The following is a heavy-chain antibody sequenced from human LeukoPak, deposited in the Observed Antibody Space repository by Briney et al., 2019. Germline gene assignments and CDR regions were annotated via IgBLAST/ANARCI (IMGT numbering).Heavy chain of an antibody. CDR2: IKRDGSEK. Sequence: QPGGSLRLSCAASGLTFSSYWMSWVRQAPGKGLEWVANIKRDGSEKYYVDSVKGRFTISRDNAKNSLYLQMNSLRAEDTAVYYCARVRRDILRGDYFDYWGQGTLVTVSS. CDR3: ARVRRDILRGDYFDY. D-gene: IGHD3-9*01. V-gene: IGHV3-7*01. CDR1: GLTFSSYW. J-gene: IGHJ4*02.